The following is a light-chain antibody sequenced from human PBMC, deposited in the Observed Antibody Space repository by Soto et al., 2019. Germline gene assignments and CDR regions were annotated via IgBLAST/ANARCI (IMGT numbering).Light chain of an antibody. CDR3: QQYGSSPAT. CDR2: ESS. J-gene: IGKJ1*01. CDR1: QNVANY. Sequence: EIVLTQSPATLSLSPGERATLSCRASQNVANYLDWYQQKAGQAPRLLIYESSNRATGIAARFSGSGSGTDFTLTISRLEPEDFAVYYCQQYGSSPATFGQGTKVDI. V-gene: IGKV3-20*01.